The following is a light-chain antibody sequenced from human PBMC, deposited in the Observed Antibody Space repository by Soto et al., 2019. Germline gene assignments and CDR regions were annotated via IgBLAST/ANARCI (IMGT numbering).Light chain of an antibody. CDR3: QQSYMDPIN. V-gene: IGKV1-39*01. CDR2: DAS. CDR1: QSISTY. Sequence: DIQMTQSPSSLSASVGNRVTITCRASQSISTYLNWYQKKPGKDPNLLIYDASRLQSGVPSRFSGSGGGTDFTLSISSVLPEDCATYFCQQSYMDPINFGQGTQLEI. J-gene: IGKJ5*01.